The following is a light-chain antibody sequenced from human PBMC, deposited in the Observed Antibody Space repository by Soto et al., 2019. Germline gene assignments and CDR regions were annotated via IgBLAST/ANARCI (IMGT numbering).Light chain of an antibody. CDR1: NSDIGRNY. CDR3: GAWDSTLSAGHVV. Sequence: QSVLTQPPSVSAAPGQTVTISCSGSNSDIGRNYVSWYQQLPGTAPKLLIYDNDRRPSGIPDRFSGSKSGSSATLDITGLQTGDEADYYCGAWDSTLSAGHVVFGGGTKVTVL. V-gene: IGLV1-51*01. J-gene: IGLJ2*01. CDR2: DND.